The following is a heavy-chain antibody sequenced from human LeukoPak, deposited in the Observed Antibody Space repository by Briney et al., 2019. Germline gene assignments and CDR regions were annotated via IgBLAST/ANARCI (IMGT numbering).Heavy chain of an antibody. J-gene: IGHJ4*02. CDR2: IYYSGST. Sequence: PSETLSLTCAVSGGSISSYYWSWIRQPPGKGLEWIGYIYYSGSTNYNPSLKSRVTISVDTSKNQFSLKLSSVTAADTAVYYCARVMDNWNLGHHFDYWGQGTLVTVSS. V-gene: IGHV4-59*08. CDR1: GGSISSYY. CDR3: ARVMDNWNLGHHFDY. D-gene: IGHD1-20*01.